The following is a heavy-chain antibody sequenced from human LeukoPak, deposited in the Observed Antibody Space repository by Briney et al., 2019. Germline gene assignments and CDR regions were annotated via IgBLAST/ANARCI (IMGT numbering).Heavy chain of an antibody. V-gene: IGHV1-2*02. Sequence: ASVKVSCKASGYTFTGYFIHWVRQAPGQGLEWMGWINPNSGGTNYAQKFQGRVTMTRDTSISTAYMELSRLRSDDTAVYYCARDDGYNYVWGQGTLVTVSS. CDR3: ARDDGYNYV. CDR2: INPNSGGT. J-gene: IGHJ4*02. CDR1: GYTFTGYF. D-gene: IGHD5-24*01.